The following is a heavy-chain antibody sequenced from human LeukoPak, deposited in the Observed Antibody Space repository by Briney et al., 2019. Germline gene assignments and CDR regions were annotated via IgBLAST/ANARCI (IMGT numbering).Heavy chain of an antibody. D-gene: IGHD2-15*01. CDR2: ISDTGNT. J-gene: IGHJ4*02. V-gene: IGHV3-23*01. CDR1: GFTFSSYA. Sequence: GGSLRLSCSASGFTFSSYAMSWVRQAPGKGLEWVSAISDTGNTYHADSVKGRFTISRDSAKNTLFLQMNRLRPEDAAVYYCAKAPVTTCRGAFCYPFDYWGLGTLVTVSS. CDR3: AKAPVTTCRGAFCYPFDY.